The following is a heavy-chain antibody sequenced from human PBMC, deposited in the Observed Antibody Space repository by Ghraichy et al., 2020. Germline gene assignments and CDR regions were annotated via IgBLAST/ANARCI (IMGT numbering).Heavy chain of an antibody. D-gene: IGHD3-22*01. Sequence: SETLSLTCTVSGGSISSSSYYWGWIRQPPGKGLEWIGSIYYSGSTYYNPSLKSRVTISVDTSKNQFSLKLSSVTAADTAVYYCARLGNYYDSSGYYGGVDYWGQGTLVTVSS. V-gene: IGHV4-39*07. CDR2: IYYSGST. CDR1: GGSISSSSYY. J-gene: IGHJ4*02. CDR3: ARLGNYYDSSGYYGGVDY.